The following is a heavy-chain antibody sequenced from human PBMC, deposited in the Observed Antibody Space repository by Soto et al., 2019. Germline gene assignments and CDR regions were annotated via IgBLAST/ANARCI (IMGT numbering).Heavy chain of an antibody. CDR1: GDYIRAYS. J-gene: IGHJ4*02. CDR2: IHYNGNT. CDR3: ARGPPLGF. V-gene: IGHV4-59*12. Sequence: TSEPLPLTCTVSGDYIRAYSWSWVRQPPGKGLEWIGNIHYNGNTKYNPSLKSRVTMSVDRSKNQFSLKLSSVTAADTAVYYCARGPPLGFWGQGTLVTVSS.